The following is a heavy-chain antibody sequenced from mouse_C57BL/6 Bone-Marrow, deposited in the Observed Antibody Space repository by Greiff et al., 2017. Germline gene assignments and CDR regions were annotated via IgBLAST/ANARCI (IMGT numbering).Heavy chain of an antibody. J-gene: IGHJ1*03. Sequence: VQLVESGAELARPGASVKLSCKASGYTFTSYGISWVKQRTGQGLEWIGEIYPRSGNTYYNEKFKGKATLTADKSSSTAYMELRSLTSEASAVYFCARLKGTTAPYWYFDVWGTGTTVTVSS. CDR1: GYTFTSYG. V-gene: IGHV1-81*01. D-gene: IGHD1-2*01. CDR3: ARLKGTTAPYWYFDV. CDR2: IYPRSGNT.